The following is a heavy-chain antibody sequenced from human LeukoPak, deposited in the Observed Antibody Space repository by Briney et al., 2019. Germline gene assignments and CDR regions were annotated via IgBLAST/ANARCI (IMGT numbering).Heavy chain of an antibody. Sequence: GASVKVSCKASGYTFTSYYMHWVRQAPGQGLEWMGIINPSGGSTSYAQKFQGRVTMTRDTSTSTVYMELSSLRSEDTAVYYCARGYWSGTVSSDYYYYMDVWGKGTTVTVSS. CDR3: ARGYWSGTVSSDYYYYMDV. D-gene: IGHD2-8*02. CDR2: INPSGGST. J-gene: IGHJ6*03. CDR1: GYTFTSYY. V-gene: IGHV1-46*01.